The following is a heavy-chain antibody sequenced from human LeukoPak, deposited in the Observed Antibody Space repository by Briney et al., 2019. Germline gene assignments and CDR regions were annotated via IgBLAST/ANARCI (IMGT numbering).Heavy chain of an antibody. Sequence: PGGSLRLSCAASGFTFSSYAMSWVRQAPGKGLEWVSAISGSGGSTNYADSVKGRFTISRDNAKNTLYLQMNSLRAEDTAVYYCARRSSGSPPYYFDYWGQGTLVTVSS. D-gene: IGHD1-26*01. J-gene: IGHJ4*02. CDR2: ISGSGGST. V-gene: IGHV3-23*01. CDR1: GFTFSSYA. CDR3: ARRSSGSPPYYFDY.